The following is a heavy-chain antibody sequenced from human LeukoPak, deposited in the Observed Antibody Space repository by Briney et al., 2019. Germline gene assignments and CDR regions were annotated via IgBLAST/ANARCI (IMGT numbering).Heavy chain of an antibody. CDR1: GFSLSNARMG. D-gene: IGHD4-17*01. CDR3: ARILSDYGDYYFDY. J-gene: IGHJ4*02. Sequence: SGPVLLKPTETLTLTCTVSGFSLSNARMGVSWIRQPPGKALEWLAHIFSNDEKSYSTSLKSRLTISKDTSKSQVVLTMTNMDPVDTATYYCARILSDYGDYYFDYWGQGTLVTVSS. V-gene: IGHV2-26*01. CDR2: IFSNDEK.